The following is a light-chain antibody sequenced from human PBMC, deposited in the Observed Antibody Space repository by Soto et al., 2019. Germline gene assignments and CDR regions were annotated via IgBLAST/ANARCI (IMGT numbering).Light chain of an antibody. J-gene: IGLJ1*01. Sequence: QSALTQPASVSGSPGQSITISFTGTSSDVGSYNLVSWYQQHPGKAPKLMIYEGSKRPSGVSNRFSGSKSGNTASLTISGLQAEDEADYYCCSYAGSSTFYVFGTGTKVTVL. V-gene: IGLV2-23*01. CDR3: CSYAGSSTFYV. CDR2: EGS. CDR1: SSDVGSYNL.